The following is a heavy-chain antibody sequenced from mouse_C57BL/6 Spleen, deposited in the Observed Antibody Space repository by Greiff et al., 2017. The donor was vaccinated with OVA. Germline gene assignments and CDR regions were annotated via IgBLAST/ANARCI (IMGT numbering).Heavy chain of an antibody. CDR2: IHPNSGST. V-gene: IGHV1-64*01. CDR1: GYTFTSYW. D-gene: IGHD1-1*01. CDR3: EREGGLTTVDAMDY. J-gene: IGHJ4*01. Sequence: QVHVKQPGAELVKPGASVKLSCKASGYTFTSYWMHWVKQRPGQGLEWIGMIHPNSGSTNYNEKFKSKATLTVDKSSSTAYMQLSSLTSEDSAVYYCEREGGLTTVDAMDYWGKGTSVTVSS.